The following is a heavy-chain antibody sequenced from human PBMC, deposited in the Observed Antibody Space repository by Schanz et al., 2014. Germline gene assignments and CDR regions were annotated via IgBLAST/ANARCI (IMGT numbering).Heavy chain of an antibody. Sequence: QVHLQQWGAGLLQPSETLSLTCGVGGVSFSFYYWSWVRQPPGKGLEWIGEVHPSGTTNYNPSLSYRVTMSVAAYKNQFSLKLTSVTAADTAVYYCARGQDHAKTGDLWGRGTLVTISS. V-gene: IGHV4-34*02. J-gene: IGHJ5*02. D-gene: IGHD2-2*01. CDR2: VHPSGTT. CDR1: GVSFSFYY. CDR3: ARGQDHAKTGDL.